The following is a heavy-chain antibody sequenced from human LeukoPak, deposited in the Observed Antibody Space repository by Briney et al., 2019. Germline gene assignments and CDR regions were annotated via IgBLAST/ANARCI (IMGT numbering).Heavy chain of an antibody. D-gene: IGHD3-22*01. J-gene: IGHJ4*02. Sequence: SETLSLTCTVSGGSISSYYWSWIRQPPGKGLEWIGYIYYSGSTNYNPSLKSRVTISVDTSKNQFSLKLSSVTAADTAVYYCARDDSSGYRKFGYWGQGTLVTVSS. V-gene: IGHV4-59*01. CDR2: IYYSGST. CDR3: ARDDSSGYRKFGY. CDR1: GGSISSYY.